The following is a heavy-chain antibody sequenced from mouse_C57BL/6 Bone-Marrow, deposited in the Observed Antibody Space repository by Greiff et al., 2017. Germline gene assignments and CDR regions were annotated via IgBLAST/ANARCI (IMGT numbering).Heavy chain of an antibody. CDR1: GYTFTTYP. J-gene: IGHJ2*01. CDR3: ARGGNYGVYCFAY. Sequence: QVQLKQSGAELVKPGASVKMSCKASGYTFTTYPIEWMKQNHGKSLEWIGNFHPYTDDTKYNEKFKGKATLTVEKSSSTVYLEISRLTSDASAVYSGARGGNYGVYCFAYWGQGTPRTVSS. CDR2: FHPYTDDT. V-gene: IGHV1-47*01. D-gene: IGHD2-1*01.